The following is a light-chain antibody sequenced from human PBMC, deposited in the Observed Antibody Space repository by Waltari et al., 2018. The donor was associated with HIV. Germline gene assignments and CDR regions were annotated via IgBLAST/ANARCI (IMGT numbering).Light chain of an antibody. CDR3: MQALQTPRT. Sequence: EIVMTQSPLSLPVTPGESASISCRSNQSLLHTNGHNYLDWYFQKPGHSPQVLIYMTSNRASGVPDRFSGTGSGSDFALKISRVEAEDVGIYYCMQALQTPRTFGQGTKVEIK. J-gene: IGKJ1*01. V-gene: IGKV2-28*01. CDR1: QSLLHTNGHNY. CDR2: MTS.